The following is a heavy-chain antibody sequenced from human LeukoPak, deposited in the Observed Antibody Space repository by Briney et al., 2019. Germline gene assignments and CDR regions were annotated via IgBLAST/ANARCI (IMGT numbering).Heavy chain of an antibody. D-gene: IGHD2-8*02. Sequence: SETLSLTCTVSGGSISSHYWTWIRQPAGKGLEWIGRFYNSGSTNYNPSLQSRVTISIDTSKNQFSLNLSSVTAADTAVYYCARRVIMSATGVPDTWLDPWGQGILVTVSS. CDR1: GGSISSHY. J-gene: IGHJ5*02. CDR3: ARRVIMSATGVPDTWLDP. CDR2: FYNSGST. V-gene: IGHV4-4*07.